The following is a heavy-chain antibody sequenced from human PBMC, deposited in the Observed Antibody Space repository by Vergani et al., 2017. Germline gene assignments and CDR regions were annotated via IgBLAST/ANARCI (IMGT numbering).Heavy chain of an antibody. CDR1: GFTFSSYA. V-gene: IGHV3-48*03. Sequence: EVQLLESGGGLVQPGGSLRLSCAASGFTFSSYAMSWVRQAPGKGLEWVSYISSSGSTIYYADSVKGRFTISRDNAKNSLYLQMNSLRAEDTAVYYCARAQVLLWFGDLFDAFDIWGQGTMVTVSS. CDR3: ARAQVLLWFGDLFDAFDI. J-gene: IGHJ3*02. D-gene: IGHD3-10*01. CDR2: ISSSGSTI.